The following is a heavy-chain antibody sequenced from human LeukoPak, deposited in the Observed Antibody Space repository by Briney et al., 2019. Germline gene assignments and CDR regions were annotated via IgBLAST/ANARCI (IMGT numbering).Heavy chain of an antibody. CDR2: ISYDGSNK. Sequence: GGSLRLSCAASGFTFSSYAMHWVRQAPGKGLEWVAVISYDGSNKYYADSVKGRFTISRDSSKNTLYLQMNSLRAEDTAVYYCARDRDYYDSSGYYYLPGDYWGQGTLVTVSS. J-gene: IGHJ4*02. CDR3: ARDRDYYDSSGYYYLPGDY. D-gene: IGHD3-22*01. CDR1: GFTFSSYA. V-gene: IGHV3-30-3*01.